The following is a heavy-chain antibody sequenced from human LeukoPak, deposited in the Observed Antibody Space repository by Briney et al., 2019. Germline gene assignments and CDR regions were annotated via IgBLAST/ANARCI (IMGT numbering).Heavy chain of an antibody. J-gene: IGHJ5*02. Sequence: KPSETLSLTCTVSGGSISSYYWSWIRQPPGKGLEWIGYIYYSGSTNYNPSLKSRVTISVDTSKNQFSLKLSSVTAAYTAVYYCARGNGWVCSTTSCYNWFDPWGQGTLVTVSS. CDR2: IYYSGST. V-gene: IGHV4-59*01. CDR3: ARGNGWVCSTTSCYNWFDP. D-gene: IGHD2-2*01. CDR1: GGSISSYY.